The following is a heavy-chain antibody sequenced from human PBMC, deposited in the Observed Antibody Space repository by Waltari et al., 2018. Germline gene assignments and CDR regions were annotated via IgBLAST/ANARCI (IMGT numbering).Heavy chain of an antibody. V-gene: IGHV3-23*03. D-gene: IGHD3-16*01. J-gene: IGHJ4*02. CDR2: VYGSGRNT. CDR1: GSTVISYA. CDR3: ARNQGVGVGGFDF. Sequence: EVQLLESGGGLVQPGGSLRLSCAASGSTVISYAMSWVRQSPGKGLGWVSVVYGSGRNTFYADSVKGRFTISRDNSKNTLYLQMNSLRAEDTAVYYCARNQGVGVGGFDFWGQGSLVTVSS.